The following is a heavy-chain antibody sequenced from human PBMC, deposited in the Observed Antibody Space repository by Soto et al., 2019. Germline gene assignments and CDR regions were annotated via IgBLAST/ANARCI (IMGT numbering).Heavy chain of an antibody. CDR3: ARDPLPSLGGMDV. V-gene: IGHV4-31*03. CDR1: GGSISSGGYY. Sequence: QVQLQESGPGLVKPSQTLSLTCTVSGGSISSGGYYWTWIRQHPGKGLEWIGYVYYSGTTYYNPSLKSRVKVLVDTSKNQFSLKLSSVTAADTAVYYCARDPLPSLGGMDVWGQGTTVTVSS. CDR2: VYYSGTT. J-gene: IGHJ6*02. D-gene: IGHD7-27*01.